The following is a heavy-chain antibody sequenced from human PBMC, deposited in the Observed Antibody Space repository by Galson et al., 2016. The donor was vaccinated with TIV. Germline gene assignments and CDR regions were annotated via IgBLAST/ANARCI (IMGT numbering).Heavy chain of an antibody. Sequence: QSGAEVKKPGESLKISCKGSGYSFTSYWIGWVRQMPGKGLEWMGIIYPGDSDTRYSPSFQGQVTITADKSTRTAYLQWSSLKASDTAVYYCARRDSTGISMCDFWSQGSLVTVSS. J-gene: IGHJ4*01. CDR1: GYSFTSYW. CDR3: ARRDSTGISMCDF. D-gene: IGHD3-22*01. CDR2: IYPGDSDT. V-gene: IGHV5-51*01.